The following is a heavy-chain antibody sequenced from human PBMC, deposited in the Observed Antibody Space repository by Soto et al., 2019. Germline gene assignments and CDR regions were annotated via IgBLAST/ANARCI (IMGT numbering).Heavy chain of an antibody. CDR2: ISYDGSNK. D-gene: IGHD1-26*01. J-gene: IGHJ6*02. CDR1: GFTFSSYA. Sequence: GGSLRLSCAASGFTFSSYAMHWVRQAPGKGLEWVAVISYDGSNKYYADSVKGRFTISRDNSKNTLYLQMNSLRAEDTAVYYCARDRMKWELHYYYGMDVWGQGTTVTVSS. CDR3: ARDRMKWELHYYYGMDV. V-gene: IGHV3-30-3*01.